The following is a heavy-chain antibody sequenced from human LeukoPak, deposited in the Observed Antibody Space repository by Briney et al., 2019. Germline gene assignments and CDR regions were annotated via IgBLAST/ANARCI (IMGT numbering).Heavy chain of an antibody. V-gene: IGHV1-69*05. CDR3: ARDSGEGDFDY. D-gene: IGHD3-10*01. CDR1: GGTFSSYA. J-gene: IGHJ4*02. Sequence: SVKVSCKASGGTFSSYAISWVRQAPGQGLEWMGRTIPIFGTANYAQKFQGRVTITTDEPTSTAYMELSSLRSEDTAVYYCARDSGEGDFDYWGQGTLVTVSS. CDR2: TIPIFGTA.